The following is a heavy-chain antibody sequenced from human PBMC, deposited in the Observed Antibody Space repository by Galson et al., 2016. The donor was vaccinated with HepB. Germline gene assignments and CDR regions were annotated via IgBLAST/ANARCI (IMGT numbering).Heavy chain of an antibody. CDR3: LAYGDYDTRSFDV. CDR1: GSAFESYW. CDR2: INIYGNKT. D-gene: IGHD4-17*01. V-gene: IGHV3-74*01. Sequence: SLRLSCATSGSAFESYWMNWVRQAPGKGLMWVARINIYGNKTAYADFAKGRFTISRDNSKGTVFLQMNSLRPDDTAVYRFLAYGDYDTRSFDVWGRGTMVTVSS. J-gene: IGHJ3*01.